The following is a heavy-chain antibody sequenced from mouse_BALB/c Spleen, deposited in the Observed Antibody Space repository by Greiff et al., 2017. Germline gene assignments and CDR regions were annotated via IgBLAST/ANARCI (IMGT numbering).Heavy chain of an antibody. D-gene: IGHD1-2*01. CDR1: GFSLTSYG. Sequence: QVQLKESGPGLVAPSQSLSITCTVSGFSLTSYGVHWVRQPPGKGLEWLGVIWAGGSTNYNSALMSRLSISKDNSKSQVFLKMNSLQTDDTAMYYCASPLTTATDWFAYWGQGTLVTVSA. V-gene: IGHV2-9*02. CDR3: ASPLTTATDWFAY. CDR2: IWAGGST. J-gene: IGHJ3*01.